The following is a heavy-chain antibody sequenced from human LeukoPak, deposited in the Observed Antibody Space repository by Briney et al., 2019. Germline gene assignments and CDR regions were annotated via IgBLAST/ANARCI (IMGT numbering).Heavy chain of an antibody. V-gene: IGHV1-58*02. CDR3: ARWIPYIPGEYCTNCKGLGYMDV. J-gene: IGHJ6*03. CDR1: GFTFSSSA. D-gene: IGHD2-8*01. Sequence: GASVKVSCKASGFTFSSSAMQWVRQARGQRLEWIGWIVVGSGNTNYAQKFQERVTITRDMSTSTAYMELSSLRSEDTAVYYCARWIPYIPGEYCTNCKGLGYMDVWGKGTTVTVSS. CDR2: IVVGSGNT.